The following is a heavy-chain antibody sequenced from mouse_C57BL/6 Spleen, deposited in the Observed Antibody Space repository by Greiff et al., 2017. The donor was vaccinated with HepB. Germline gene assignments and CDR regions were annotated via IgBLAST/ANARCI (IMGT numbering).Heavy chain of an antibody. J-gene: IGHJ3*01. CDR1: GYTFTSYW. Sequence: QVHVKQPGAELVRPGSSVKLSCKASGYTFTSYWMHWVKQRPIQGLEWIGNIDPSDSETHYNQKFKDKATLTVDKSSSTAYMQLSSLTSEDSAVYYCARGVVDDYDSFAYWGQGTLVTVSA. D-gene: IGHD2-4*01. V-gene: IGHV1-52*01. CDR3: ARGVVDDYDSFAY. CDR2: IDPSDSET.